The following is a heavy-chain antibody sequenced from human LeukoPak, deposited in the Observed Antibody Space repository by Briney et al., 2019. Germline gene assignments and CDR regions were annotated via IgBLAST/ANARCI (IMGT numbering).Heavy chain of an antibody. CDR3: AKDGSWSCTD. V-gene: IGHV3-30*02. D-gene: IGHD2-8*02. CDR2: IAHHGSNK. J-gene: IGHJ4*02. CDR1: GFTFSRNA. Sequence: PGGSLRLSCAASGFTFSRNAIHWVRQGPGKGLEWVSYIAHHGSNKYYADSVKGRFTISRDNSKRTLYLQMNSLRADDTAVYYCAKDGSWSCTDWGQGTLVTVCS.